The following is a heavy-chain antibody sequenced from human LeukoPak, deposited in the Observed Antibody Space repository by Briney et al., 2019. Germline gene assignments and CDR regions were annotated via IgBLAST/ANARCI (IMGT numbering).Heavy chain of an antibody. Sequence: ASVKVSCKASGYTFTSYDINWVRQATGQGLEWMGWMNPNSGNTGYAQKFQGRVTVTRNTSISTAYMELSSLRSEDTAVYYCAREYYGFWSGYLAYYFDYWGQGTLVTVSS. V-gene: IGHV1-8*01. CDR3: AREYYGFWSGYLAYYFDY. CDR1: GYTFTSYD. CDR2: MNPNSGNT. J-gene: IGHJ4*02. D-gene: IGHD3-3*01.